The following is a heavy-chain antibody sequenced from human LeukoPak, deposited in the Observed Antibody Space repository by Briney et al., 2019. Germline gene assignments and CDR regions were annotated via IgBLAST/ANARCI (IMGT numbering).Heavy chain of an antibody. Sequence: GGSLRLSCAASGFTFSSYSMNWVRQAPGKGLEWVAVISYDGSNKYYADPVKGRFTISRDNSKNTLYLQMNSLRAEDTAVYYCANVGGYWGQGTLVTVSS. V-gene: IGHV3-30*18. CDR2: ISYDGSNK. J-gene: IGHJ4*02. D-gene: IGHD1-26*01. CDR1: GFTFSSYS. CDR3: ANVGGY.